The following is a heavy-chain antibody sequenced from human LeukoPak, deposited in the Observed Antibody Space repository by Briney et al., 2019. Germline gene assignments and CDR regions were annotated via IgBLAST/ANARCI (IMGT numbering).Heavy chain of an antibody. CDR3: AKDRWATQTTYDAFDI. Sequence: GGSLRLSCAVSGFTVSSNYMSWVRQAPGKGLEWVAFIRHDESNNYYADSVKGRFTISRDTSNNTLYLQLNSLRAEDTAVYYCAKDRWATQTTYDAFDIWGQGTMVTVSS. J-gene: IGHJ3*02. CDR2: IRHDESNN. D-gene: IGHD1-1*01. CDR1: GFTVSSNY. V-gene: IGHV3-30*02.